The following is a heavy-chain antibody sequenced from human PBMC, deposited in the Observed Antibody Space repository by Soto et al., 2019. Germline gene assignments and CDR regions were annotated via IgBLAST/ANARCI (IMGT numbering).Heavy chain of an antibody. CDR3: ARILTIFGVVITFDY. CDR2: IFSNDEK. J-gene: IGHJ4*02. V-gene: IGHV2-26*01. CDR1: GFSLSNARMG. Sequence: QVTLKESGPVLVKPTETLTLTCTVSGFSLSNARMGVSWIRQPPGKALEWLAHIFSNDEKSYSTSLKSRLTMSKDTSKSQVVLTMTNMDPVDTATYYCARILTIFGVVITFDYWGQGTLVTVSS. D-gene: IGHD3-3*01.